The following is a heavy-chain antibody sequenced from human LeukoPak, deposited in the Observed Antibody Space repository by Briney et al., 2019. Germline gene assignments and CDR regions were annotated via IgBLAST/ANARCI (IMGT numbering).Heavy chain of an antibody. CDR2: ISAYNGNT. CDR3: ARAQYYYDSSGYYVFGY. D-gene: IGHD3-22*01. CDR1: GYTFTSYG. V-gene: IGHV1-18*01. J-gene: IGHJ4*02. Sequence: ASVKVSCKASGYTFTSYGISWVRQAPGQGLEWMGWISAYNGNTNYAQKLQGRVTMTTDTSTSTAYMELRSLRPDDTAVYYCARAQYYYDSSGYYVFGYWGQGTLVTVSS.